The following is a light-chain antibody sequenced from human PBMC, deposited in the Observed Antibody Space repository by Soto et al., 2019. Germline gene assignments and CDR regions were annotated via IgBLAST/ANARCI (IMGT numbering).Light chain of an antibody. CDR3: QQRSNWPIT. J-gene: IGKJ5*01. CDR2: GAS. CDR1: QGVSNY. Sequence: EIVLTQSPATLSLSPGAIATLSCRASQGVSNYLTWYQQKPGQAPRLLIYGASSRATGIPDRLSGSGSGTGFTLTISRLEPEDFAVYYCQQRSNWPITFGQGTRLEIK. V-gene: IGKV3-11*01.